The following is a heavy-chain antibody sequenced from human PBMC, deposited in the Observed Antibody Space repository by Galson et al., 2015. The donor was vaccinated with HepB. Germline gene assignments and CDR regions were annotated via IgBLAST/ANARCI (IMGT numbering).Heavy chain of an antibody. J-gene: IGHJ4*02. CDR1: GCSFSNSA. V-gene: IGHV3-23*01. CDR3: AKEEVPNDY. D-gene: IGHD4/OR15-4a*01. CDR2: IGISGRNA. Sequence: SLRLSCAVSGCSFSNSAMTWARQAPGRGLEWISGIGISGRNAYYADSVKGRFTISRDNSKNTVFLQMNSLRAEDTAVYYCAKEEVPNDYWGQGTLVTVSS.